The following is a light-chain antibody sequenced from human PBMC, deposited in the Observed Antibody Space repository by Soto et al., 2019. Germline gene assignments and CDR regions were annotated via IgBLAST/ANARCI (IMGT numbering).Light chain of an antibody. CDR2: GAS. V-gene: IGKV1-9*01. CDR3: QQLNSDWYA. CDR1: QGISTY. Sequence: DIQLTQSPSFLSASVGDRVTITCRASQGISTYLAWYLQRPGKAPKLLIYGASTLQSGVPSRFSGSGSGTEFTLTISSLQPEDSGTYFCQQLNSDWYAFGQGTKLEIK. J-gene: IGKJ2*01.